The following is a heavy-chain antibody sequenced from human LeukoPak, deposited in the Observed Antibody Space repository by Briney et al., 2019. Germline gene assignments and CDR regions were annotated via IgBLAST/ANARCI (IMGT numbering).Heavy chain of an antibody. D-gene: IGHD6-19*01. V-gene: IGHV3-23*01. CDR3: ARCTIGDGSGWCTWFVP. CDR2: IRGGGAP. CDR1: GFTFSSHT. J-gene: IGHJ5*02. Sequence: GGSLRLSCAASGFTFSSHTMNWVRQAPGKGLQWVSSIRGGGAPVYADSVKGRFTIYRDDFKSTVFLQMDSLRPEDTAVYYCARCTIGDGSGWCTWFVPWGQGTLVTVSS.